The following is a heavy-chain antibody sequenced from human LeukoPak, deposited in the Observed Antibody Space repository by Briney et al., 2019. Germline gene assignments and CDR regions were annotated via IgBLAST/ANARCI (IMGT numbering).Heavy chain of an antibody. CDR3: ARDYLVVTAGHYMDV. Sequence: ASVKVSCKASGYTFTSYYMHWVRQAPGQGLEWMGIINPSGGSTSYAQKFQGRVTMTRDMSTSTVYMELSSLRSEDTAVYYCARDYLVVTAGHYMDVWGKGTTVTVSS. J-gene: IGHJ6*03. CDR2: INPSGGST. V-gene: IGHV1-46*01. CDR1: GYTFTSYY. D-gene: IGHD2-21*02.